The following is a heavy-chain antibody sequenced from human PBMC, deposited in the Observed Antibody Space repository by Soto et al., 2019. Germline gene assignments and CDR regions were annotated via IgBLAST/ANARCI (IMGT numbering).Heavy chain of an antibody. V-gene: IGHV3-30-3*01. CDR2: ISYDGSNK. J-gene: IGHJ4*02. D-gene: IGHD2-2*01. CDR3: ARAESIVVVPAAIF. Sequence: PGGSLRLSCAASGFTFSSYAMHWVRQAPGKGLGWVAVISYDGSNKYYADSVKGRFTISRDNSKNTLYLQMNSLRAEDTAVYYCARAESIVVVPAAIFWGQGTLVTVSS. CDR1: GFTFSSYA.